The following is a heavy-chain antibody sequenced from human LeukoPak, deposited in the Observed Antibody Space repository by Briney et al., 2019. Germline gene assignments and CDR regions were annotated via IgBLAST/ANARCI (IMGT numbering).Heavy chain of an antibody. CDR1: GYTFTSYD. Sequence: SVKVSYTPSGYTFTSYDINWVRQATGQGREGMGWMNPNSGNTGYAQKFQGRVTMTTNTSISTAYMELSSLRSEDTAVYYCATGPYGDYVFDYWGQGTLATVS. CDR3: ATGPYGDYVFDY. CDR2: MNPNSGNT. D-gene: IGHD4-17*01. J-gene: IGHJ4*02. V-gene: IGHV1-8*01.